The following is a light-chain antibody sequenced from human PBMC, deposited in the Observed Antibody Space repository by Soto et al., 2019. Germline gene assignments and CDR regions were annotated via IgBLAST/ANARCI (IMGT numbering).Light chain of an antibody. CDR3: LSFDSSLSVV. J-gene: IGLJ2*01. V-gene: IGLV1-40*01. CDR1: SSNIGAGYD. CDR2: GNT. Sequence: QSVLTQPPSVSGAPGQRVTISCTGSSSNIGAGYDVHWYQQLPGRAPKLLIYGNTNRPSGVPDRFSGSKSGTSASLAITGLHAEDEADYYCLSFDSSLSVVFGGGTQPTVL.